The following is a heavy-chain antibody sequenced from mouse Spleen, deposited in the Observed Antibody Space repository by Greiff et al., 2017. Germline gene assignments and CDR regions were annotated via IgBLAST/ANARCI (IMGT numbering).Heavy chain of an antibody. CDR3: AMGRWPYAMDY. J-gene: IGHJ4*01. Sequence: VQLQQPGAELVKPGASVKVSCKASGYTFTSYWMHWVKQRPGQGLEWIGRIHPSDSDTNYNQKFKGKATLTVDKSSSTAYMQLSSLTSEDSAVYYCAMGRWPYAMDYWGQGTSVTVSS. CDR1: GYTFTSYW. D-gene: IGHD2-3*01. V-gene: IGHV1-74*01. CDR2: IHPSDSDT.